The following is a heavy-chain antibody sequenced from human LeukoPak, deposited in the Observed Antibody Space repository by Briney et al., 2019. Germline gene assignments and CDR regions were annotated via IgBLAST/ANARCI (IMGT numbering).Heavy chain of an antibody. Sequence: PSETLSLTCTVSGGSISSYYWSWIRQPAGKGLEWIGRIYTSGSTNYNPSLKSRVTMSVDTSKNQFSLKLGSVTAADTAVYYCARAVSSGYYYRNWFDPWGQGTLVTVSS. CDR1: GGSISSYY. J-gene: IGHJ5*02. D-gene: IGHD3-22*01. V-gene: IGHV4-4*07. CDR2: IYTSGST. CDR3: ARAVSSGYYYRNWFDP.